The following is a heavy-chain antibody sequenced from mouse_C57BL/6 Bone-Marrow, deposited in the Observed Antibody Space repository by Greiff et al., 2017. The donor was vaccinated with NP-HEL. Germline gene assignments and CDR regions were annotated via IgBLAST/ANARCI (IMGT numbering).Heavy chain of an antibody. D-gene: IGHD1-1*01. CDR3: ARRCGSSYWYFDV. CDR1: GYTFTDYY. J-gene: IGHJ1*03. V-gene: IGHV1-26*01. CDR2: INPNNGGT. Sequence: EVQLQQSGPELVKPGASVKISCKASGYTFTDYYMNWVKQSHGKSLEWIGDINPNNGGTSYNQKFKGKATLTVDKSSSTAYMELRSLTSEDSAVYYCARRCGSSYWYFDVWGTGTTVTVSS.